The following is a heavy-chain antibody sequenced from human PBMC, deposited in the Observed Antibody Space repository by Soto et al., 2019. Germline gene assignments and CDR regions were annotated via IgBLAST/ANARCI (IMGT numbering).Heavy chain of an antibody. J-gene: IGHJ6*02. D-gene: IGHD3-22*01. CDR2: IYHSGST. Sequence: SETLSLTCAVSGGSISSGGYSWSWIRQPPGKGLEWIGYIYHSGSTYYNPSLKSRVTISVDRSKNQFSLKLSSVTAADTAVYYCARDRYYYDSSGYYGSGYYGMDVWGQGTTVTVSS. CDR3: ARDRYYYDSSGYYGSGYYGMDV. V-gene: IGHV4-30-2*01. CDR1: GGSISSGGYS.